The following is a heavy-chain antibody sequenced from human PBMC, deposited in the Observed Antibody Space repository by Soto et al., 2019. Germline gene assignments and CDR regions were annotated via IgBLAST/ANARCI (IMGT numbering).Heavy chain of an antibody. J-gene: IGHJ4*02. Sequence: PGGSLRLSCAASGFTFSTYGMHWARQAPGKGLEWVAVISYDGANENYADSVKGRFTISRDNPKNTLQLQMNSLRAEDTAVYYCAKDTYYHDSTGYYIFDYWGQGTLVTVSS. V-gene: IGHV3-30*18. D-gene: IGHD3-22*01. CDR3: AKDTYYHDSTGYYIFDY. CDR2: ISYDGANE. CDR1: GFTFSTYG.